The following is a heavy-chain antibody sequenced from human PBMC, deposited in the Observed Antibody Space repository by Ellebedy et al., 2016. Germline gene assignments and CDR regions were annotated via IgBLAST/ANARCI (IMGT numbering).Heavy chain of an antibody. D-gene: IGHD5-24*01. CDR1: GDSITNNYYY. V-gene: IGHV4-39*07. CDR3: ARAPDVLDGYLDS. CDR2: VFHSGST. Sequence: GSLRLSCTVSGDSITNNYYYWGWVRQPPGKGLEWMGEVFHSGSTAYNPSLQSRITLSLDRSRNQFSLKLTSVTAADTAIYYCARAPDVLDGYLDSWGQGTLVTVST. J-gene: IGHJ4*02.